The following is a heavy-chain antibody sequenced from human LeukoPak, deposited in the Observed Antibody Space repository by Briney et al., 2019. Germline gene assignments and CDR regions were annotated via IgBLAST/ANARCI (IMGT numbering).Heavy chain of an antibody. CDR3: ARGDRITMIVVDRWVFDI. V-gene: IGHV1-2*04. Sequence: GASVKVSCKASGYTFTGYYMHWVRQAPGQGLEWMGWINPNSGGTNYAQKFQGWVTMTRDTSISTAYMELSRLRSDDTAVYYCARGDRITMIVVDRWVFDIWGQGTMVTVSS. CDR2: INPNSGGT. D-gene: IGHD3-22*01. J-gene: IGHJ3*02. CDR1: GYTFTGYY.